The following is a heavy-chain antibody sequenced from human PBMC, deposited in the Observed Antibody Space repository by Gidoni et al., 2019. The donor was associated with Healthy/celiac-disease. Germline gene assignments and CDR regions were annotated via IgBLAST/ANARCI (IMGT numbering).Heavy chain of an antibody. J-gene: IGHJ5*02. D-gene: IGHD1-26*01. CDR1: GFTFSSYA. Sequence: EVQLVESGGGLVQPGGSLRLSCAASGFTFSSYAMSWVRQAPGKGLEWVSAISGSGGSTYYADSVKGRFTISRDNSKNTLYLQMNSLRAEDTAVYYCAKDRSPIVGATSRGGGWFDPWGQGTLVTVSS. CDR3: AKDRSPIVGATSRGGGWFDP. CDR2: ISGSGGST. V-gene: IGHV3-23*04.